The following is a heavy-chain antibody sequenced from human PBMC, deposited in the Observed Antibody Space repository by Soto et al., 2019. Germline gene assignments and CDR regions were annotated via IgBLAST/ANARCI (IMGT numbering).Heavy chain of an antibody. Sequence: EVQLVESGGGLVQPGGSLRLSCAASGFTFSSFEMNWVRQAPGKGLEWVSYISSSSSGIYYTDSVKGRFTISRDNAKNSLYLQMNSLRAEDTAVYYCARRRYFDLWGRGTLVTVSS. J-gene: IGHJ2*01. CDR3: ARRRYFDL. CDR2: ISSSSSGI. V-gene: IGHV3-48*03. CDR1: GFTFSSFE.